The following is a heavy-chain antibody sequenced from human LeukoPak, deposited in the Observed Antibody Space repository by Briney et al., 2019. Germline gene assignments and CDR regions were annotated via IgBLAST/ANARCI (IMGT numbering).Heavy chain of an antibody. CDR2: ISSSSSYI. Sequence: GGSLRLSCAASGFTFSSYSMNWVRQAPGKGLEWVSSISSSSSYIYYADSVKGRFTISRDNAKNSLYLQMNSLRAEDTAVYYCARVAESGYYDSSGPSNGWGQGTLVTVSS. J-gene: IGHJ4*02. CDR1: GFTFSSYS. D-gene: IGHD3-22*01. CDR3: ARVAESGYYDSSGPSNG. V-gene: IGHV3-21*01.